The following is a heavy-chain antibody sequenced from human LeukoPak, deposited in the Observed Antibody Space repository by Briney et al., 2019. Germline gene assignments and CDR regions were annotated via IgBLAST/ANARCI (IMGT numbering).Heavy chain of an antibody. CDR3: ARWAGVTDY. J-gene: IGHJ4*02. D-gene: IGHD5-18*01. CDR1: GFTFSSYA. Sequence: GGSLRLSCAASGFTFSSYAMSWVRQAPGKGQEWVSSISDSGTNTYYADSVKGRFTISRDNGKNSLNLQMNSLRAEDTAVYYCARWAGVTDYWGQGTLVTVSS. V-gene: IGHV3-21*01. CDR2: ISDSGTNT.